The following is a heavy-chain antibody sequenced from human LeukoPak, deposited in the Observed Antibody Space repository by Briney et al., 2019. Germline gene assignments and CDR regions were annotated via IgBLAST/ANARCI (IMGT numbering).Heavy chain of an antibody. V-gene: IGHV3-7*04. CDR2: IKEDGSE. Sequence: GGSLRLSCAASGFTFRNYWMNWVRQALGKGLEWVANIKEDGSEFYVDSVKGRFTISRDNVKDSLSLQMNSPRVEDTAVYFCARENFEYWGQGTLVTVSS. CDR1: GFTFRNYW. CDR3: ARENFEY. J-gene: IGHJ4*02.